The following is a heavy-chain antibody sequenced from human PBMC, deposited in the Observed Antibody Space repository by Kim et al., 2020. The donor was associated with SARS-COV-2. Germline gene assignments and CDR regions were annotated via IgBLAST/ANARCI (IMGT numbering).Heavy chain of an antibody. CDR2: ISWNSGSI. D-gene: IGHD3-16*02. CDR1: GFTFDDYA. V-gene: IGHV3-9*01. J-gene: IGHJ6*01. CDR3: AKAAYYDYIWGSYRFEYYYYFGMDG. Sequence: GGSLRLSCAASGFTFDDYAMHWVRQAPGKGLEWVSGISWNSGSIGYADSVKGRFTISRDNVKNSLYLQMNSLRAEDTALYYCAKAAYYDYIWGSYRFEYYYYFGMDGRGQGTAVTVSS.